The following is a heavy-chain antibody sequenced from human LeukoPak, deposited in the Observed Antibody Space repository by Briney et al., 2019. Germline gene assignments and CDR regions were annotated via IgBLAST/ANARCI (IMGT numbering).Heavy chain of an antibody. CDR3: ARGWTVVNIDY. J-gene: IGHJ4*02. CDR1: GFTFSSYA. D-gene: IGHD4-23*01. Sequence: PGGSLRLSCAASGFTFSSYAMHWVRQAPGKGLEWVAVISYDGSNKYYADSVKGRFTISRDNSKNTLYLQMNSLRAEDTAVYYCARGWTVVNIDYWGQGTLVTVSS. CDR2: ISYDGSNK. V-gene: IGHV3-30*04.